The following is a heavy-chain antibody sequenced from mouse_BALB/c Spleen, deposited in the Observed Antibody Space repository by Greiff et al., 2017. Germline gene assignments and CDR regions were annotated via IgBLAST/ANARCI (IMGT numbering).Heavy chain of an antibody. CDR2: IDPYYGGT. CDR1: GYSFTGYN. D-gene: IGHD1-1*01. J-gene: IGHJ3*01. Sequence: VQLQQSGPGLVKPGASVKISCTASGYSFTGYNMNWVKQSNGKSLEWIGNIDPYYGGTSYNQTFKGKATLTVDKSSSTAYMQLKSLTSEDSAVYYCAREGRSLYGSSYGLAYWGQGTLVTVSA. V-gene: IGHV1-39*01. CDR3: AREGRSLYGSSYGLAY.